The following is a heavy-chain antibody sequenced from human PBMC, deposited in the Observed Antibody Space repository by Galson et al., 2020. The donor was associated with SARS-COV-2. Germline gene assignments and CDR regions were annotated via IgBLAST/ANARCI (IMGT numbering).Heavy chain of an antibody. D-gene: IGHD3-9*01. J-gene: IGHJ6*02. V-gene: IGHV3-33*01. CDR2: ICIDGSNK. CDR3: ARDLSGYYGMAV. Sequence: SPKISCASSGTTCSCDVMHWGRQAPRKRLWWVAVICIDGSNKYYADFVKGLFTISRDNSKNTQYLQMNSLRAEDTAVYYCARDLSGYYGMAVGGQGTTVAVSS. CDR1: GTTCSCDV.